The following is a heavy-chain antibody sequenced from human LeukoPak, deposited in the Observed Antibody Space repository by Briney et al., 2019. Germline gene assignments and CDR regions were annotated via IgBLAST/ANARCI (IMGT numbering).Heavy chain of an antibody. CDR2: IYHSRST. V-gene: IGHV4-59*01. CDR3: VRLRWELLAPYFDH. D-gene: IGHD1-26*01. J-gene: IGHJ4*02. CDR1: TDSTNTYY. Sequence: KPSETLSLTCSVSTDSTNTYYWSWIPQSPGMGLEWIGHIYHSRSTDYNPFFRSRVTISIDISKREFSLKLTSVTVADTAMYYCVRLRWELLAPYFDHWGQGAFVIVSS.